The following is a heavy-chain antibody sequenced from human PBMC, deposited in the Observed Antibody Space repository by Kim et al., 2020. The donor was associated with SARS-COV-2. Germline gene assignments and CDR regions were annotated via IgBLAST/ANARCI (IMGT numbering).Heavy chain of an antibody. D-gene: IGHD3-10*01. J-gene: IGHJ3*02. CDR2: IFSSENS. V-gene: IGHV4-59*08. CDR3: ARHGGITMIRGVLTAFDI. CDR1: GGSISDYY. Sequence: SETLSLTCAVSGGSISDYYWSWVRLPPGRGLEWIGHIFSSENSNYNPSLKSRVTISLDTSTNQLSLKLSSVTAADTAVYYCARHGGITMIRGVLTAFDIWGQGTMVTVSS.